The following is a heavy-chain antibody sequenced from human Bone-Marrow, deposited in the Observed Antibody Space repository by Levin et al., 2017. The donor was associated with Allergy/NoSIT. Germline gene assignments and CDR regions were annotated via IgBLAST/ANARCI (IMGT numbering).Heavy chain of an antibody. CDR3: ARDSHDYYYYYGMDV. CDR1: GFIVSSTY. V-gene: IGHV3-66*01. J-gene: IGHJ6*02. D-gene: IGHD1-1*01. Sequence: TGGSLRLSCAASGFIVSSTYMHWVRQAPGKGLEWVSAIYSAGGTYYADSVKGRFTISRDNSKNTLYLQMNSLTAEDTGVYYCARDSHDYYYYYGMDVWGQGTTVAVSS. CDR2: IYSAGGT.